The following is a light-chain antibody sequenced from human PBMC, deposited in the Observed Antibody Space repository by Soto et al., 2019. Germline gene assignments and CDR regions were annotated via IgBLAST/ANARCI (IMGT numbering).Light chain of an antibody. V-gene: IGKV1-9*01. Sequence: TPLTQSLSYMSTSVGGRVTITCRASQGISSYLGWYQQKPGKAPNLLIYDASNLESGVPSTFSGSGSGTEFTLTISSLQPDDFATYYCQQYDTYRHTFGQGTKVDIK. J-gene: IGKJ1*01. CDR3: QQYDTYRHT. CDR2: DAS. CDR1: QGISSY.